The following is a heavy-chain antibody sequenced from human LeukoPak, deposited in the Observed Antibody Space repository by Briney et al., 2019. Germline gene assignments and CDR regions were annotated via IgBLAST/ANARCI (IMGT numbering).Heavy chain of an antibody. D-gene: IGHD3-9*01. CDR1: GFTYSSYA. V-gene: IGHV3-30*19. J-gene: IGHJ6*04. Sequence: GRSLRLSCAASGFTYSSYAMHWVRQAPGKGQEWVAVISYDGSNKYYADSVKGRFTISRDNSKNTLYLQMNSLRAEDTAVYYCNRRLGRYYYGMDVWGKGTTVTVSS. CDR2: ISYDGSNK. CDR3: NRRLGRYYYGMDV.